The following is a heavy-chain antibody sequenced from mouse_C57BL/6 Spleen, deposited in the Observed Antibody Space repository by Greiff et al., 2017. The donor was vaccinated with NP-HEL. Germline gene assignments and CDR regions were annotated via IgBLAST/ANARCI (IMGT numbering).Heavy chain of an antibody. D-gene: IGHD1-1*01. V-gene: IGHV14-1*01. CDR1: GFNIKDYY. J-gene: IGHJ2*01. Sequence: VQLQQSGAELVRPGASVKLSCTASGFNIKDYYMPWVQQRPEQGLEWIGRIDPADGYTDYAPKFPGKATMTADTSSNTAYLQLSSLTSEDTAVYYCTRYYGSSYDYWGQGTTLTVSS. CDR3: TRYYGSSYDY. CDR2: IDPADGYT.